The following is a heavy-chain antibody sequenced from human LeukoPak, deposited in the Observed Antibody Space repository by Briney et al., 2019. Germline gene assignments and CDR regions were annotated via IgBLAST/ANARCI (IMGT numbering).Heavy chain of an antibody. CDR2: IWYDGSNK. CDR3: ARDKKAVAGTYYYGMDV. Sequence: GGSLRLSCAASGFTFSSYGMHWVRQAPGKGLEWVAVIWYDGSNKYYADSVKGRFTISRDNSKNTLYLQMNSLRAEDTAVYYCARDKKAVAGTYYYGMDVWGQGTTVTVSS. J-gene: IGHJ6*02. V-gene: IGHV3-33*01. CDR1: GFTFSSYG. D-gene: IGHD6-19*01.